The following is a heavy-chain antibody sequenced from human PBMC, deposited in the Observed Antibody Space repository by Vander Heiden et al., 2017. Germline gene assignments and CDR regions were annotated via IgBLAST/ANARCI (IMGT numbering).Heavy chain of an antibody. Sequence: EGHLLDSGGGLVQPGGSLRLSCAASDFTFSTYAMAPVRQGPGKGLEWVAVINEINNENEVHYTASVNGRFTISRDNSRHMLYLQMDSLTAEDTAVYYCAKYRVERTPARTFDLWGRGTLVTVAS. J-gene: IGHJ2*01. D-gene: IGHD6-6*01. V-gene: IGHV3-23*05. CDR2: INEINNENEV. CDR3: AKYRVERTPARTFDL. CDR1: DFTFSTYA.